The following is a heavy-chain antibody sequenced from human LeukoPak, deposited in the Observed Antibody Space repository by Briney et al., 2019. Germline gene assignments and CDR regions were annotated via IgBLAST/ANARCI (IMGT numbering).Heavy chain of an antibody. J-gene: IGHJ3*02. CDR2: IYYSGSA. V-gene: IGHV4-59*01. CDR1: GGSISSYY. D-gene: IGHD3-22*01. CDR3: ARVDYDSSGYYGDAFDI. Sequence: SETLSLTCTVSGGSISSYYWSWIRQPPGKGLEWIGYIYYSGSADYNPSLKSRVTISVDTSKNQFSLKLSSVTAADTAVYYCARVDYDSSGYYGDAFDIWGQGTMVTVSS.